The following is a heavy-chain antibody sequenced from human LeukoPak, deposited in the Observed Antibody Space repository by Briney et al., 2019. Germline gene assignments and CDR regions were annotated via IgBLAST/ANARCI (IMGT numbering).Heavy chain of an antibody. CDR3: ARDQIEGRRRVRSYYFDY. Sequence: PGGPLRLSCAASGFTFSSYAMPWVRQAPGKGLEWVAVISYDGSNKYYADSVKGRFTISRDNSKNTLYLQMNSLRAEDTAVYYCARDQIEGRRRVRSYYFDYWGQGTLVTVSS. D-gene: IGHD3-10*01. CDR2: ISYDGSNK. J-gene: IGHJ4*02. V-gene: IGHV3-30-3*01. CDR1: GFTFSSYA.